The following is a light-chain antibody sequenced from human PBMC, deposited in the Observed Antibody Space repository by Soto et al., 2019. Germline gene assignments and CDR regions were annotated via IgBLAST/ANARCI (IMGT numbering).Light chain of an antibody. CDR1: QSVSSN. CDR2: GAS. CDR3: QQYYNWPYT. J-gene: IGKJ2*01. V-gene: IGKV3-15*01. Sequence: EIVMTQSPATLSVSPGERATLSCRASQSVSSNVAWYQQKPGQAPRLLINGASIRATGIPARFSGSGSGTEFTLTISSLQSEDFAVYYCQQYYNWPYTFGQGTKLEIK.